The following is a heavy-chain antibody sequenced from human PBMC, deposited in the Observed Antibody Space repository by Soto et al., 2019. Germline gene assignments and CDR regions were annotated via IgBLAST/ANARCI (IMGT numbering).Heavy chain of an antibody. CDR3: ARESGGYSYGYTNPRYYYYGMDV. J-gene: IGHJ6*02. V-gene: IGHV3-66*01. CDR1: GFTFSSNY. Sequence: PGGSLRLSCAASGFTFSSNYMSWVRQAPGKGLEWVSVIYSGGSTYYADSVKGRFTISRDNSKNTLYLQMNSLRAEDTAVYYCARESGGYSYGYTNPRYYYYGMDVWGQGTTVTVSS. D-gene: IGHD5-18*01. CDR2: IYSGGST.